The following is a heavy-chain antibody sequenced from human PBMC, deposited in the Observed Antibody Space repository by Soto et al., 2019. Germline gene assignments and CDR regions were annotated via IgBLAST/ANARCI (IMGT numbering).Heavy chain of an antibody. Sequence: ETLCLTCPVSGGCVNSGSYYWSWIRQPPGKGLEWIGYIYYSGSTNYNPSIKSRVTISVDTSKNQFPLKLSSVTAADTAVYYCARHYYDSSGYLYWGQGTLVTVSS. V-gene: IGHV4-61*01. J-gene: IGHJ4*02. D-gene: IGHD3-22*01. CDR3: ARHYYDSSGYLY. CDR2: IYYSGST. CDR1: GGCVNSGSYY.